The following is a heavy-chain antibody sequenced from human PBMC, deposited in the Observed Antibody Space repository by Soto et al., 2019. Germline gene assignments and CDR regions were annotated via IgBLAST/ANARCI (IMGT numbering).Heavy chain of an antibody. J-gene: IGHJ6*02. D-gene: IGHD7-27*01. V-gene: IGHV3-30*18. CDR2: ITYEGSQI. CDR1: GFTFPRFG. Sequence: QVQLVESGGGVVQPGRSLRLSCAASGFTFPRFGMHWVRQAPDKGLEWVALITYEGSQIYYADAVKGRFTISRDNGDNTLSLQMDNLRTEDTATYFCAKGRGEMNWANYYGLDVWGQGTTVTVSS. CDR3: AKGRGEMNWANYYGLDV.